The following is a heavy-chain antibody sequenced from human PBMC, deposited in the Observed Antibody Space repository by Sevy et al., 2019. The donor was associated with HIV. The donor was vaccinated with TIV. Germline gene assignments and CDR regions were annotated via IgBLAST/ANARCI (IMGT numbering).Heavy chain of an antibody. D-gene: IGHD3-9*01. J-gene: IGHJ4*02. CDR2: IYYSGSP. CDR1: GDSISSSPYY. V-gene: IGHV4-39*01. CDR3: ARQVGQLRFFDWSPGYFDY. Sequence: SETLSLTCTVSGDSISSSPYYWGWIRQAHGKGLEWIGSIYYSGSPYYNPSRKGRVTISVDTSKNQFSLRLSSVTAADTAVYYCARQVGQLRFFDWSPGYFDYWGQGTLVTVSS.